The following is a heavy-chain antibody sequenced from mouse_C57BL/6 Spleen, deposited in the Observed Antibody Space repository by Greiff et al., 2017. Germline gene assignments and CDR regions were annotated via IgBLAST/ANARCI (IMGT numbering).Heavy chain of an antibody. CDR1: GFTFSSYA. CDR3: ARDGTGTHFDY. D-gene: IGHD4-1*01. Sequence: EVKLVESGGGLVKPGGSLKLSCAASGFTFSSYAMSWVRQTPEKRLEWVATISDGGSYTYYPDNVKGRFTISRDNAKNNLYLQMSHLKSEDTAMYYCARDGTGTHFDYWGQGTTLTVSS. J-gene: IGHJ2*01. V-gene: IGHV5-4*01. CDR2: ISDGGSYT.